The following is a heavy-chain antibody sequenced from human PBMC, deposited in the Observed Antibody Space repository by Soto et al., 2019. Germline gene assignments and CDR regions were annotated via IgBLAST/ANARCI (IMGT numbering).Heavy chain of an antibody. Sequence: SETLSLTCTVSGGSISSYYWSWIRQPPGKGLEWIGYIYYSGSTNYNPSLKSRVTISVDTSKNQFSLKLSSVTAADTAVYYCARLGYDFWSGYPNWFDPWGQGTLVTVSS. CDR3: ARLGYDFWSGYPNWFDP. J-gene: IGHJ5*02. D-gene: IGHD3-3*01. CDR2: IYYSGST. CDR1: GGSISSYY. V-gene: IGHV4-59*08.